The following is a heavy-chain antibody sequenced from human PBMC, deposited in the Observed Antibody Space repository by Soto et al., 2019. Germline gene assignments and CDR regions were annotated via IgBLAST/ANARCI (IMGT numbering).Heavy chain of an antibody. D-gene: IGHD1-7*01. CDR2: ISSIVSTI. V-gene: IGHV3-11*01. Sequence: PGGYLRLSCAASGFTFSDYYMSWIRQAPGKGLERVSFISSIVSTIYYADSVKGRFTISRDNAKNSLFLQMNSLRAEDTAVYYCARVSVWNYVRYWGQGTLVTVSS. CDR3: ARVSVWNYVRY. J-gene: IGHJ4*02. CDR1: GFTFSDYY.